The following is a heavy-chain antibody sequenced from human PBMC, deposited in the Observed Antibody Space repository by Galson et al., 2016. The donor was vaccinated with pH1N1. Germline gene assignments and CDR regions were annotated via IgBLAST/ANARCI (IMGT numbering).Heavy chain of an antibody. CDR3: ARAGENYYKTSGYGKT. CDR1: GVIFRNFA. CDR2: IIALFGTT. J-gene: IGHJ4*02. V-gene: IGHV1-69*05. D-gene: IGHD3-10*01. Sequence: SVKVSCKASGVIFRNFAMSWVRQAPGQGLEWMGGIIALFGTTNYAQKFQGRLTITTDESTSTVYMELSSLRSEDTAVYYCARAGENYYKTSGYGKTWGQGTLVTVSS.